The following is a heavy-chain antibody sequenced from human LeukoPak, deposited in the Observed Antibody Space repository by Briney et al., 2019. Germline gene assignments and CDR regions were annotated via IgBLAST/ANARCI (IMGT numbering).Heavy chain of an antibody. CDR1: GGSINGYY. Sequence: SETLSLTCIISGGSINGYYWNLIRQSAGKGLEWIGRVYSSGRTNYNPSLESRVTMSLEAPKKQLSLKLTSVTAADTAVYYCARGKYDASGYYQQFEFWGQGTRVTVSS. CDR2: VYSSGRT. V-gene: IGHV4-4*07. J-gene: IGHJ4*02. D-gene: IGHD3-22*01. CDR3: ARGKYDASGYYQQFEF.